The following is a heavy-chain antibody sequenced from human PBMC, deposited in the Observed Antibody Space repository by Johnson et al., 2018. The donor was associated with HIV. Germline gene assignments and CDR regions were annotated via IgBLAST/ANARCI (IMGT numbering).Heavy chain of an antibody. D-gene: IGHD3-22*01. V-gene: IGHV3-30*18. CDR1: GFTFSSYG. J-gene: IGHJ3*02. CDR2: ISYDGSNK. CDR3: AKGVITIIVVATDAFDI. Sequence: QVQLVESGGGVVQPGRSLRLSCAASGFTFSSYGMHWVRQAPGKGLEWVAVISYDGSNKYYADSVKGRFTISRDNSKNTLYLQMNSLRAEDTAVYYCAKGVITIIVVATDAFDIWGQGTMVTVSS.